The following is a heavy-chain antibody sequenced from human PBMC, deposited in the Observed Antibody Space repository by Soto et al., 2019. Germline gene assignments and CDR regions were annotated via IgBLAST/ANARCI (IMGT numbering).Heavy chain of an antibody. J-gene: IGHJ5*02. D-gene: IGHD6-13*01. Sequence: PGGSLRLSCAASGFTFSDHYMAWFRQTPERGLEWLAYISHRSLTIYHARSVKDRFTISRDDATDSLYLQWSSLKASDTAMYYCATIPYSSPVPYNWFDPWGQGTLVTVSS. CDR1: GFTFSDHY. V-gene: IGHV3-11*01. CDR3: ATIPYSSPVPYNWFDP. CDR2: ISHRSLTI.